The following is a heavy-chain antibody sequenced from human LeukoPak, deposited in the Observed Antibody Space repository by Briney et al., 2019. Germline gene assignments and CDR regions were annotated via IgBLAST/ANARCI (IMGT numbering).Heavy chain of an antibody. CDR2: IYPGDSDT. J-gene: IGHJ6*02. V-gene: IGHV5-51*01. CDR1: GYSFTSYW. D-gene: IGHD6-6*01. CDR3: ARTVYSSSSYYYYGMDV. Sequence: GESLKISCKGSGYSFTSYWIGWVRQMPGKGLEWKGIIYPGDSDTRYSPSFQGQVTISADKSISTAYLQWSSLKASDTAMYYCARTVYSSSSYYYYGMDVWGQGTTVTVSS.